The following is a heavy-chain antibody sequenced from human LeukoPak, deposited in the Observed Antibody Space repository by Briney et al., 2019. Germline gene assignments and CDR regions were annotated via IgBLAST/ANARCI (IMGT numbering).Heavy chain of an antibody. V-gene: IGHV3-23*01. CDR2: IGAGGVAT. J-gene: IGHJ6*02. CDR1: GFTFTTYA. CDR3: GRPTKFWLIRGDGVDV. D-gene: IGHD3-10*01. Sequence: PGASLRLSCAASGFTFTTYAMTWVRQAPGKGLEWVSSIGAGGVATFYSDSVKGRFTISRDNSMNTLYLQMNSLRADDTAVYYCGRPTKFWLIRGDGVDVWGQGTTVTVSS.